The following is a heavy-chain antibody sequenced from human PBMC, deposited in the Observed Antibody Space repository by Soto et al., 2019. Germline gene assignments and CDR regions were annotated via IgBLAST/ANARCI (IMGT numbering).Heavy chain of an antibody. D-gene: IGHD3-22*01. J-gene: IGHJ4*02. CDR3: ARASYDRRTEYLDY. Sequence: SETLSLTCTVSGASISSGDYHWTWIRQPPGKGLEWIGSIYYSGNTYYNPSLKSRVTISVDPSNNQFSLKLSSVTAADTAGYYCARASYDRRTEYLDYWVQGTLVT. CDR1: GASISSGDYH. CDR2: IYYSGNT. V-gene: IGHV4-30-4*01.